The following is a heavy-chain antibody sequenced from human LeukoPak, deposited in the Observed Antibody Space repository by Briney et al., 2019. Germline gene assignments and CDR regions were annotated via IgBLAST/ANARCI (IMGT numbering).Heavy chain of an antibody. CDR1: GGSFSGYY. CDR3: ARNAWDILTGYSKSEYDY. Sequence: SETLSLTCAVYGGSFSGYYWSWIRQPPGKGLEWIGEINHSGSTNYNPSLKSRVTISVDTSKNQFSLKLSSVTAADTAVYYCARNAWDILTGYSKSEYDYWGQGTLVTVSS. D-gene: IGHD3-9*01. CDR2: INHSGST. V-gene: IGHV4-34*01. J-gene: IGHJ4*02.